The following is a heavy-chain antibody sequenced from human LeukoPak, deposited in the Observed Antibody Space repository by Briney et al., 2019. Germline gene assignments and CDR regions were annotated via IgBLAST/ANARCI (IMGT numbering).Heavy chain of an antibody. D-gene: IGHD2-2*01. CDR1: GFTFSSYG. Sequence: GGSLRLSCAASGFTFSSYGMHWVRQAPGKGLEWVAVIWYDGSNKYYADSVKGRFTISRDNSKNTLYLQMNSLRAEDTAVYYCTKDPGGYCSSTSCYYDYWGQGTLVTVSP. J-gene: IGHJ4*02. CDR2: IWYDGSNK. CDR3: TKDPGGYCSSTSCYYDY. V-gene: IGHV3-33*06.